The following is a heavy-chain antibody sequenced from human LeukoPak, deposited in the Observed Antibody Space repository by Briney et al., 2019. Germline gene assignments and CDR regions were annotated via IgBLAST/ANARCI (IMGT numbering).Heavy chain of an antibody. V-gene: IGHV4-34*01. Sequence: PSETLSLTCTVYVGSFTDYYWAWIRQPPGKGLEWIGEIDHSGRSNHNPSLKSRVTTSVVTSKNQFSLKVTSVTAADTAVYYCARRREGHFDLWGRGNLVTVSS. CDR1: VGSFTDYY. CDR2: IDHSGRS. J-gene: IGHJ2*01. CDR3: ARRREGHFDL.